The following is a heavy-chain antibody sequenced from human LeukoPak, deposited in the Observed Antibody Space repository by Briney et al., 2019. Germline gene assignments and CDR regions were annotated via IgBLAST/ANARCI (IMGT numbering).Heavy chain of an antibody. V-gene: IGHV4-59*11. Sequence: SETLSLTCTVSDDSMRSHYWSWIRQPPGKGLEWIGYIYYTGSTNYNPSLGGRVTISVDTSKNQFSLLLSSVTAADTAMYYCARADGSGYYFDYWGPGTLVTVSS. CDR1: DDSMRSHY. CDR3: ARADGSGYYFDY. D-gene: IGHD3-22*01. J-gene: IGHJ4*02. CDR2: IYYTGST.